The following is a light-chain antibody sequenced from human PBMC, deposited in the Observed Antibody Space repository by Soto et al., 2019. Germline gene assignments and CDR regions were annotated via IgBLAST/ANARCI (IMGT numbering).Light chain of an antibody. V-gene: IGLV2-14*03. CDR1: SDDVGDYNY. CDR2: YVT. J-gene: IGLJ1*01. Sequence: QSVLTQPASVSGSPGQSITISCTGTSDDVGDYNYVSWYQQHPGEAPKLIIYYVTHRPSGVSDRFSGSKSGNTASLTISGLQADDEADYYCSSYTRSDSYVFGTGTKLTVL. CDR3: SSYTRSDSYV.